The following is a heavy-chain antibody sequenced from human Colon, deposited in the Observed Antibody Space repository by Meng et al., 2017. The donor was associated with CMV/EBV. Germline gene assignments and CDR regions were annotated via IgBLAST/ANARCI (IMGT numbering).Heavy chain of an antibody. J-gene: IGHJ4*02. V-gene: IGHV4-39*07. CDR3: ARDLTNKWFYY. CDR2: MYFSGIA. Sequence: LQARGPGLGKPAETLSLTFPAPGDPISSGGHSWAWFRQPPGKRLEWIGSMYFSGIADYNPSLKSRVTISLHATQKQFSLRLTSVTAADSAVYFCARDLTNKWFYYWGQGTLVTVSS. D-gene: IGHD1-26*01. CDR1: GDPISSGGHS.